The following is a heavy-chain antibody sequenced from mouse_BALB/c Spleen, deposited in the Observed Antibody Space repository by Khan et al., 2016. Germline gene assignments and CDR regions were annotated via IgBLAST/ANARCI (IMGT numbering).Heavy chain of an antibody. CDR2: IWSGGST. CDR3: ARIGYYYALDY. Sequence: QVQLKESGPGLVQPSQSLSITCTVSGFSLTRDGVHWIRQFPGKGLEWLGVIWSGGSTDYNTGFISRLSISKDISTSQVFFKMNSLQANDTAIYYCARIGYYYALDYWGQGTSVTVSS. CDR1: GFSLTRDG. V-gene: IGHV2-2*02. D-gene: IGHD2-2*01. J-gene: IGHJ4*01.